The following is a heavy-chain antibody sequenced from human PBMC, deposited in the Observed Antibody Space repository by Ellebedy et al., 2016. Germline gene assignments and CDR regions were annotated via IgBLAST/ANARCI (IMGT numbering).Heavy chain of an antibody. CDR1: GFSLNNARMG. V-gene: IGHV2-26*04. J-gene: IGHJ6*04. Sequence: SGPTLVXPTETLTLTCTVSGFSLNNARMGVNWIRQPPGKALEWLAHIFSNDEKSYSTSLKSRLTISEDTSKSQVVLTMTNMDPVDTATYYCAWIMVRGPGDVWGKGTTVTVSS. CDR2: IFSNDEK. CDR3: AWIMVRGPGDV. D-gene: IGHD3-10*01.